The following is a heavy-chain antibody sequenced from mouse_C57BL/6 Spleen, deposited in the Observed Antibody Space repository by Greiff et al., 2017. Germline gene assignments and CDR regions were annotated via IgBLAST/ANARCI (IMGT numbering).Heavy chain of an antibody. CDR3: ARDGTQCDY. CDR2: IYPSDSET. Sequence: QVQLQQPGAELVRPGSSVKLSCKASGYTFTSYWMDWVKQRPGQGLEWIGNIYPSDSETHYNQKFKDKATLTVDKSSSTAYMQLSSLTSEDSAVYCCARDGTQCDYWGQGTTLTVSA. J-gene: IGHJ2*01. V-gene: IGHV1-61*01. D-gene: IGHD4-1*01. CDR1: GYTFTSYW.